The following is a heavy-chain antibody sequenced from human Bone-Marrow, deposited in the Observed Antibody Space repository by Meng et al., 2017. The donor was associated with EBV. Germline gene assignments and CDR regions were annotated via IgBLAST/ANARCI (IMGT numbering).Heavy chain of an antibody. D-gene: IGHD4-17*01. J-gene: IGHJ4*02. CDR2: ISYDGSNK. CDR1: GFTFSSYG. V-gene: IGHV3-30*18. Sequence: QVWLVESGGGMVQPGRALRLSCAASGFTFSSYGMHWVRQAPGKGLEWVAVISYDGSNKYYADSVKGRFTISRDNSKNTLYLQMNSLRAEDTAVYYCAKDLRYGDFGYWGQGTLVTVSS. CDR3: AKDLRYGDFGY.